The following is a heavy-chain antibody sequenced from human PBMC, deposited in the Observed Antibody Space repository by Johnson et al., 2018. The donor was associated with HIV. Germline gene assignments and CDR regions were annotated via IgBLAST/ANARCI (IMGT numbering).Heavy chain of an antibody. D-gene: IGHD3-10*01. V-gene: IGHV3-30*19. CDR1: GFTFSSYG. Sequence: QVLLVESGGGVVQPGRSLRLSCTASGFTFSSYGMHWVRQAPGKGLEWVAVISYDGSNKYYADSVKGRFTISRDNSKNTLYLQMNSLRAEYTAVYYCAKDRGLSAFDIWGQGTMVTVSS. CDR3: AKDRGLSAFDI. J-gene: IGHJ3*02. CDR2: ISYDGSNK.